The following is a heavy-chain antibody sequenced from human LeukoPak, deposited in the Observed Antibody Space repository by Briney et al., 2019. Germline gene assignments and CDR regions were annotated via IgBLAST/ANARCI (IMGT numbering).Heavy chain of an antibody. CDR1: GFMFSNYG. D-gene: IGHD3-22*01. CDR3: AKAQYYHDTSGYYSFDH. V-gene: IGHV3-23*01. J-gene: IGHJ4*02. CDR2: IGGRGGGT. Sequence: PGGSLRFSCTASGFMFSNYGMNWVRQAPGKGLEWVASIGGRGGGTYYADSAKGRFTVSRDNSRKSLYLQMNNLREEDSATYYCAKAQYYHDTSGYYSFDHWGQGTLVTVSS.